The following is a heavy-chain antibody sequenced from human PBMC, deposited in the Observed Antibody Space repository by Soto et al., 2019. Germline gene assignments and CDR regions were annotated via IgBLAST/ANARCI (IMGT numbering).Heavy chain of an antibody. J-gene: IGHJ3*02. D-gene: IGHD2-2*01. CDR2: IYFSGST. V-gene: IGHV4-31*03. CDR1: GGSISSGGYY. CDR3: ASESRAGAFDI. Sequence: QVQLQESGPGLVKPSQTLSLTCSVSGGSISSGGYYWSWIRQHPGKVLEWMGYIYFSGSTYYNRSHKIRVPISVDTSKNQFSLKLSSVTAADTAEYYCASESRAGAFDIWGQRTMVTVSS.